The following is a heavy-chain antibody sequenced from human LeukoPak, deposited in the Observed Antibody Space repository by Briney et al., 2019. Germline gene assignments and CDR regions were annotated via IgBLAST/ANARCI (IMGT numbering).Heavy chain of an antibody. CDR2: ISGSGTST. CDR3: AKRSTGNAFDI. J-gene: IGHJ3*02. D-gene: IGHD1-14*01. CDR1: GFTFRSYD. Sequence: GGSLRLSCAASGFTFRSYDMNWLRQAPGKGLEWVSVISGSGTSTYYADSVKGRFTISRDNSKNTLYLQTHSLRAEDTAVYYCAKRSTGNAFDIWGQGTMVTL. V-gene: IGHV3-23*01.